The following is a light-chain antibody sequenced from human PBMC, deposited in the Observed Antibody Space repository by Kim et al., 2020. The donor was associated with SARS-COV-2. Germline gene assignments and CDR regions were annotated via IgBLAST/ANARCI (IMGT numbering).Light chain of an antibody. Sequence: VSPGERAARSCRASHSISGNLAWYQQKTGQAPRLLIYDASTRATDIPARFSGSGSGTEFTLTISSLQSEDFALYYCQQYSNWPLTFGQGTKVDIK. CDR3: QQYSNWPLT. J-gene: IGKJ1*01. V-gene: IGKV3-15*01. CDR1: HSISGN. CDR2: DAS.